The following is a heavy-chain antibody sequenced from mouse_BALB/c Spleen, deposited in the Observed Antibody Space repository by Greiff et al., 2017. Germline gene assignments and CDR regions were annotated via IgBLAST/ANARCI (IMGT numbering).Heavy chain of an antibody. D-gene: IGHD2-4*01. V-gene: IGHV2-9*02. CDR2: IWAGGST. CDR1: GFSLTSYG. CDR3: ARDRGMITYYAMDY. Sequence: QVQLKESGPGLVAPSQSLSITCTVSGFSLTSYGVHWVRQPPGKGLEWLGVIWAGGSTNYNSALMSRLSSSKDNSKSQVFLKMNSLQTDDTAMYYCARDRGMITYYAMDYWGQGTSVTVSS. J-gene: IGHJ4*01.